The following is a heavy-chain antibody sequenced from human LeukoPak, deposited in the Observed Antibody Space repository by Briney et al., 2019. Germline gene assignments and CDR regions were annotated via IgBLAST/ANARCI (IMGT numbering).Heavy chain of an antibody. CDR1: GYTFTSYD. J-gene: IGHJ6*02. CDR2: MNPNSGNT. D-gene: IGHD3-22*01. Sequence: ASVKVSCKASGYTFTSYDINWVRQATGQGLEWMGWMNPNSGNTGYAQKFQGRVTMTRNTSISTAYMELSSLRSEDTAVYYCARDKDNYYDSSGPEGGMDVWGQGTTVTVSS. CDR3: ARDKDNYYDSSGPEGGMDV. V-gene: IGHV1-8*01.